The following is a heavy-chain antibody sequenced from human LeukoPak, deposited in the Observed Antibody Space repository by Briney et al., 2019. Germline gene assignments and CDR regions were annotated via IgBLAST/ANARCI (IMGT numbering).Heavy chain of an antibody. CDR3: ARDDYGGNSVRSC. CDR1: GGTFSSYA. V-gene: IGHV1-69*13. D-gene: IGHD4-23*01. Sequence: SVKVSFKASGGTFSSYAISWVRQAPGQGLEWMGGIIPIFGTTNYAQKFQGRVTITADESTSTAYMDLSSLRSEDTAVYYCARDDYGGNSVRSCWGQGTLVTVSS. CDR2: IIPIFGTT. J-gene: IGHJ4*02.